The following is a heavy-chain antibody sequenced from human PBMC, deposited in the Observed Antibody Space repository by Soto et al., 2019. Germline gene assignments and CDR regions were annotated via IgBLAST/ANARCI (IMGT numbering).Heavy chain of an antibody. Sequence: ASVKVSCKASGYTFTSYGISWVRQAPGQGLEWMGWISAYNGNTNYAQKLQGRVTMTTDTSTSTAYMELRSLRSGDTAVYYCARVIHYYDSSGYYPNWFDPWGQGTLVTVSS. J-gene: IGHJ5*02. CDR2: ISAYNGNT. CDR3: ARVIHYYDSSGYYPNWFDP. CDR1: GYTFTSYG. V-gene: IGHV1-18*01. D-gene: IGHD3-22*01.